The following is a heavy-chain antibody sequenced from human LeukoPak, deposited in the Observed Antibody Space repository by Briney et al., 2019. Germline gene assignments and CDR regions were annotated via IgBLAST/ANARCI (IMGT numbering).Heavy chain of an antibody. V-gene: IGHV3-48*03. CDR1: GFTFDDYA. CDR3: ARVDFGEQWLVRQYYFDY. CDR2: ISSSGSTI. Sequence: PGGSLRLSCAASGFTFDDYAMHWVRQAPGKGLEWVSYISSSGSTIYYADSVKGRFTISRDNAENSLYLQMNSLRAEDTAVYYCARVDFGEQWLVRQYYFDYWGQGTLVTVSS. D-gene: IGHD6-19*01. J-gene: IGHJ4*02.